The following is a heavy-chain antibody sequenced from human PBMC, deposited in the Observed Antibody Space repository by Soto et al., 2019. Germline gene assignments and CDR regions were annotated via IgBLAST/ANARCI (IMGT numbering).Heavy chain of an antibody. CDR2: IYATGDT. V-gene: IGHV4-4*07. Sequence: SETLSLTCNVSGASLSRYYWSWIRQPPGKGLEWIGRIYATGDTDYNPSLKSRISMSVDMSKKQFSLTLRSVTAADSAIYYCVGDGTKNLLDRFEPWSRVILVTDSS. CDR1: GASLSRYY. D-gene: IGHD1-1*01. J-gene: IGHJ5*02. CDR3: VGDGTKNLLDRFEP.